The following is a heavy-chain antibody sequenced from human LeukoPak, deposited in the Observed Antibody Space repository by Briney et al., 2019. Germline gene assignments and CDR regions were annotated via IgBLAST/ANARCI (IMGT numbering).Heavy chain of an antibody. CDR1: GGSISSSSYY. CDR3: ARFTPYYYDILTGYTNAFDI. V-gene: IGHV4-39*07. J-gene: IGHJ3*02. Sequence: SETLSLTCTVSGGSISSSSYYWGWIRQPPGKGLEWIGEINHSGSTNYNPSLKSRVTISVDTSKNQFSLKLSSVTAADTAVYYCARFTPYYYDILTGYTNAFDIWGQGTMVTVSS. D-gene: IGHD3-9*01. CDR2: INHSGST.